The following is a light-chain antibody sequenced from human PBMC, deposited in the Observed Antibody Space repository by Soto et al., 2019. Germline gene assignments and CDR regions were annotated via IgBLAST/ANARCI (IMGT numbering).Light chain of an antibody. Sequence: AIQITQSPSSLSASVGDRVSITCRSSQGIRNDLGWYQQKPGKAPKLLIYAASSLQSGVPSRFSGSGSGTDFTLTISSLQPEDFATYYCLQDYNYLWTFGQGTKVDIK. CDR2: AAS. V-gene: IGKV1-6*01. CDR1: QGIRND. J-gene: IGKJ1*01. CDR3: LQDYNYLWT.